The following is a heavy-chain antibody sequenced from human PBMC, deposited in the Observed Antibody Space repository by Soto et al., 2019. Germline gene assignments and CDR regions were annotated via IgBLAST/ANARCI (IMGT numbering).Heavy chain of an antibody. D-gene: IGHD3-3*01. V-gene: IGHV3-23*01. Sequence: GGSLRLSCAASGFTFSSYAMSWVRQAPGKGLEWVSGISGSGGGTYYADSVKGRFTISRDNSKNTLYLQMNSLRAEDTAVYYCAKDGAGFLEWLPDAFDIWGQGTMVTVSS. CDR2: ISGSGGGT. CDR3: AKDGAGFLEWLPDAFDI. CDR1: GFTFSSYA. J-gene: IGHJ3*02.